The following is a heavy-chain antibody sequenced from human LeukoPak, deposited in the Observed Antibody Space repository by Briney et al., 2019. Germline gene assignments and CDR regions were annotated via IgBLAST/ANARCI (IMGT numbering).Heavy chain of an antibody. CDR1: GYTFTSYG. V-gene: IGHV1-18*01. D-gene: IGHD1-7*01. J-gene: IGHJ3*02. CDR3: ARDRHTRYNWNYGLDAFDI. CDR2: ISAYNGNT. Sequence: ASVKVSCKASGYTFTSYGISWVRQAPGQGLEWMGWISAYNGNTNYAQKLQGRVTMTTDTSTSTAYMELRSLRSDDTAVYYCARDRHTRYNWNYGLDAFDIWGQGTMVTVSS.